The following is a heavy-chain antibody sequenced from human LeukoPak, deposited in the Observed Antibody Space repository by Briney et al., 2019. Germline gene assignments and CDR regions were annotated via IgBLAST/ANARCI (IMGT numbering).Heavy chain of an antibody. CDR1: GYTFTSYD. J-gene: IGHJ4*02. V-gene: IGHV1-8*02. CDR2: MNPNSGNT. Sequence: GASVKVSCKASGYTFTSYDINWVRQATGQGLEWMGWMNPNSGNTGYAQKLQGRVTMTTDTSTSTAYMELRSLRSDDTAVYYCARDGDYFDYWGQGTLVTVSS. CDR3: ARDGDYFDY. D-gene: IGHD4-17*01.